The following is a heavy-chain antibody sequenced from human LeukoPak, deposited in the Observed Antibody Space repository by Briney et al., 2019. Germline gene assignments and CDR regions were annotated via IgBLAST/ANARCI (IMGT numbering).Heavy chain of an antibody. Sequence: ASVKVSCKASGYTFTSYGISWVRQAPGQGLEWMGWISAYNGNTNYAQKLQGRVTMTTDTSTSTAYMELRSLRSDDTAVYYCARVPYGFWRGYYQTWGQGTLVTVSS. V-gene: IGHV1-18*01. CDR2: ISAYNGNT. CDR3: ARVPYGFWRGYYQT. J-gene: IGHJ4*02. CDR1: GYTFTSYG. D-gene: IGHD3-3*01.